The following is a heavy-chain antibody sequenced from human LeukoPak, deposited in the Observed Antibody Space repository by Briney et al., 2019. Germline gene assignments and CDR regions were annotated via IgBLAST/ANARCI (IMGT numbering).Heavy chain of an antibody. J-gene: IGHJ5*02. V-gene: IGHV4-39*01. CDR1: GDSISSSSYY. D-gene: IGHD6-13*01. Sequence: PSETLSLTCTVSGDSISSSSYYWGWLRQPPGKGVEWIGSIYYSGSTYYNPSLKSRVTISVDTSKNQFSLKLSSVTAADTAVYYCARHGYSSSWYYNWFDPWGQGTLVTVSS. CDR2: IYYSGST. CDR3: ARHGYSSSWYYNWFDP.